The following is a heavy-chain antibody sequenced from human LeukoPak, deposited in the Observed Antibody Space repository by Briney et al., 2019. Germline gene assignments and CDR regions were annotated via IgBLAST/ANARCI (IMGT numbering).Heavy chain of an antibody. D-gene: IGHD3-10*01. CDR2: ISSSSSYI. CDR1: GFTFSSYS. V-gene: IGHV3-21*03. J-gene: IGHJ4*02. Sequence: GGSLRLSCAASGFTFSSYSMNWVRQAPGKGLEWVSSISSSSSYIYYADSVKGRFTISRDNAKNSLYLQMNSLKTEDTAVYYCTTNLLWFGELPDYWGQGTLVTVSS. CDR3: TTNLLWFGELPDY.